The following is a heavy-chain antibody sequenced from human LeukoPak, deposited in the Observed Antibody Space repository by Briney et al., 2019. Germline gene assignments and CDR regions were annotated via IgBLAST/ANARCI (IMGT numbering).Heavy chain of an antibody. J-gene: IGHJ3*02. CDR2: IIPLFGAA. Sequence: SVKVSCKASGDTFSSSAVSWVRQAPGQGLEWMGRIIPLFGAADYAQRYQGRVTISADNSLNTAYLELSSLTSEDTAVYYCASPYDYGDHYLDALHIWGQGTIVTVSS. CDR3: ASPYDYGDHYLDALHI. V-gene: IGHV1-69*06. CDR1: GDTFSSSA. D-gene: IGHD4-17*01.